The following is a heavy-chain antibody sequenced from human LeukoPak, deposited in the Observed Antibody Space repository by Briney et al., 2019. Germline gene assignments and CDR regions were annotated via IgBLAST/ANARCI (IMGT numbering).Heavy chain of an antibody. V-gene: IGHV3-23*01. Sequence: GGSLRLSCAASGFTFSSYAMSWVRQAPGKGLEWVSAISGSGGSTYYADSVKGRFTISRDNSKNTLYLQMNSLRAEDTAVYYCAKDPRRSSSGYPNWFDPWGQGTLVTVSS. D-gene: IGHD3-22*01. CDR2: ISGSGGST. CDR3: AKDPRRSSSGYPNWFDP. CDR1: GFTFSSYA. J-gene: IGHJ5*02.